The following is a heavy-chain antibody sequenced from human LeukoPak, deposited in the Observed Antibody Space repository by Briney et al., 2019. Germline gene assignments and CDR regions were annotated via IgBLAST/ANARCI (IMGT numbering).Heavy chain of an antibody. CDR2: IYYSGST. Sequence: SETLSLTCTVSGGSISSSSYYWGWIRQPPGKGLEWIGSIYYSGSTYYNPSLKSRVTISVDTSKNQFSLKLSSVTAADTAVYYCARDPLAMIVVADAFDIWGQGTMVTVSS. CDR1: GGSISSSSYY. D-gene: IGHD3-22*01. V-gene: IGHV4-39*02. J-gene: IGHJ3*02. CDR3: ARDPLAMIVVADAFDI.